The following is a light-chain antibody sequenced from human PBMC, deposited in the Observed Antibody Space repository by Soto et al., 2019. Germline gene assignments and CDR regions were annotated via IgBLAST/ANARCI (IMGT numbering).Light chain of an antibody. CDR1: QRISTY. CDR3: QQSYSTPRT. Sequence: DIQMTQSPSSLSASIGDRITITCRAGQRISTYLNWYQQKPGTAPKLLIYAASTLQSGVPSRFSGSGSGTDFTLTISSLQPEDFATYYCQQSYSTPRTFGGGTNVEIK. J-gene: IGKJ4*01. V-gene: IGKV1-39*01. CDR2: AAS.